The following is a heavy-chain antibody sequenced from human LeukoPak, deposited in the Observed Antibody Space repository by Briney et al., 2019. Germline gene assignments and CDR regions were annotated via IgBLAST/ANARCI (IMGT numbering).Heavy chain of an antibody. J-gene: IGHJ5*02. V-gene: IGHV3-23*01. Sequence: QPGGSLRLSCAASGFTFNTYGMSWVRQAPGKGLEWVSAISGSGGSTYYADSVKGRFTIARDNSKNTVYLQMNSLRAEDTAVYYCARLQRDYDYVWGSYLVDNWFDPWGQGTLVTVSS. CDR1: GFTFNTYG. CDR2: ISGSGGST. D-gene: IGHD3-16*02. CDR3: ARLQRDYDYVWGSYLVDNWFDP.